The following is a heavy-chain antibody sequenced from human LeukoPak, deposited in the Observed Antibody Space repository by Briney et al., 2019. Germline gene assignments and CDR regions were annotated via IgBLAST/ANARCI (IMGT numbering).Heavy chain of an antibody. J-gene: IGHJ4*02. CDR1: GGSISSGDYY. CDR2: IYYSGST. CDR3: ASIAAAGGFADY. V-gene: IGHV4-30-4*01. D-gene: IGHD6-13*01. Sequence: KPSETLSLTCTVSGGSISSGDYYWSWIRQPPGKGLEWIGYIYYSGSTYYNPSLKGRVTISVDTSKNQFSLKLSSVTAADTAVYYCASIAAAGGFADYWGQGTLVTVSS.